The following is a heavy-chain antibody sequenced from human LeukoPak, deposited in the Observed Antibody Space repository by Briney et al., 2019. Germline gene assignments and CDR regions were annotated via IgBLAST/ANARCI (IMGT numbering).Heavy chain of an antibody. Sequence: SETLSLTCAVYGGSFSGYNWSWIRQHPGKGLEWIGYIYYSGSTYYNPSLKSRVTISVDTSKNQFSLKLSSVTAADTAVYYCARGYDTAMVYYFDYWGQGTLVTVSS. CDR2: IYYSGST. J-gene: IGHJ4*02. CDR3: ARGYDTAMVYYFDY. V-gene: IGHV4-31*11. D-gene: IGHD5-18*01. CDR1: GGSFSGYN.